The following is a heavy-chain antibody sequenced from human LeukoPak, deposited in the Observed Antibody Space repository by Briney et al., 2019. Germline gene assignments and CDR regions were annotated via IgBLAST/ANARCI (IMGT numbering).Heavy chain of an antibody. CDR1: GYTFTSYF. Sequence: ASVKVSCKAPGYTFTSYFMHWVRQAPGQGLDWMGIINPSGGSTSYAQKFQGRVTMTRDTSTSTVYMELSSLRSEDTAIYYCAREPHCSGGSCYFDYWGQGTLVTVSS. CDR3: AREPHCSGGSCYFDY. V-gene: IGHV1-46*01. CDR2: INPSGGST. D-gene: IGHD2-15*01. J-gene: IGHJ4*02.